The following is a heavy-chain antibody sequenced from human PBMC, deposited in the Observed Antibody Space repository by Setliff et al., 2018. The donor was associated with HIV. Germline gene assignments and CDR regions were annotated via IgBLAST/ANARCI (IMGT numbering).Heavy chain of an antibody. J-gene: IGHJ5*02. CDR2: ISAYTGHP. CDR1: GYSFINYG. D-gene: IGHD1-26*01. V-gene: IGHV1-18*01. CDR3: ARARLQGIVTAVGPRDNCLDP. Sequence: ASVKVSCKTSGYSFINYGISWVRQAPGQGPEWMGWISAYTGHPDYAPRLLGRVTMTTGTSTSTAYMELRSLTSDDTAVYYCARARLQGIVTAVGPRDNCLDPWGQGTRVTVSS.